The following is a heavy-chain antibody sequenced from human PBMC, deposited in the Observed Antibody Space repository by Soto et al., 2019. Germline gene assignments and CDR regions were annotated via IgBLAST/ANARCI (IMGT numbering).Heavy chain of an antibody. CDR3: ARPSGNYYYYMDV. CDR2: INSDGSST. CDR1: GFTFSSYW. D-gene: IGHD6-25*01. V-gene: IGHV3-74*01. J-gene: IGHJ6*03. Sequence: HPGGSLRLSCAASGFTFSSYWMHWVRQAPGKGLVWVSRINSDGSSTSYADSVKGRFTISRDNAKNTLYLQMNSLRAEDTAVYYCARPSGNYYYYMDVWGKGTTVTVSS.